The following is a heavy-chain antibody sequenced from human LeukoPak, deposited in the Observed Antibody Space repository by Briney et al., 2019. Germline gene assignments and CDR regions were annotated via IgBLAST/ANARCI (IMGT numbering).Heavy chain of an antibody. J-gene: IGHJ1*01. D-gene: IGHD1-26*01. CDR1: GVSISSHY. V-gene: IGHV4-59*11. CDR3: ARDSGSYSYFQH. Sequence: SETLSLTCTVSGVSISSHYWSWIRQPPGKGREWLGYIYYSGSTNYNPSLKSRVTISVDTSKNQFSLKLSSVTAADTAVYYCARDSGSYSYFQHWGQGTLVTVSS. CDR2: IYYSGST.